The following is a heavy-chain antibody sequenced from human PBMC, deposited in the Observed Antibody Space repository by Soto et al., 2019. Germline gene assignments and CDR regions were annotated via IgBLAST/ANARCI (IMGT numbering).Heavy chain of an antibody. CDR1: AGTPRPGAYY. Sequence: TSQNLSLTNTVSAGTPRPGAYYVSRLLHPPRKGMERIGYISYRGSTHYSPSLKSRVSITLHTSKNQFSLNLSSVSAEDTAVYYCARTSLTIFGPRNDYYGMGVWGLGTTVT. CDR3: ARTSLTIFGPRNDYYGMGV. J-gene: IGHJ6*02. CDR2: ISYRGST. V-gene: IGHV4-30-4*01. D-gene: IGHD3-3*01.